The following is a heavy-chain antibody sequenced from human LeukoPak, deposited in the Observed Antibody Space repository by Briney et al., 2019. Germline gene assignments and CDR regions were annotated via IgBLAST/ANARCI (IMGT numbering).Heavy chain of an antibody. CDR1: GGSICSFY. V-gene: IGHV4-4*07. CDR2: IYTSGST. Sequence: PSETLSLTCTGSGGSICSFYWRWLRPPAGQGLEWVGRIYTSGSTNYNPSLKGRATMSVDTSKTQSSQKLSSVTAADTAVYYCARESYYGFLSFDYWGQGTLVTVSS. J-gene: IGHJ4*02. CDR3: ARESYYGFLSFDY. D-gene: IGHD1-26*01.